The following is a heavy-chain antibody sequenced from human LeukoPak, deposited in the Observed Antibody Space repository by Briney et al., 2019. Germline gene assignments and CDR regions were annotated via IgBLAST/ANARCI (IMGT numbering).Heavy chain of an antibody. CDR2: MSYEGSNR. V-gene: IGHV3-30*18. CDR3: AKDVERLDYFDY. D-gene: IGHD3-9*01. Sequence: GGSLRLSRAASGFTFSSYGMHWVRQAPGKGLEWVAVMSYEGSNRYYADSVKGRFTISRDNSKNTLYLLMNSLRVEDTAVYYCAKDVERLDYFDYWGQGTLVTVSS. CDR1: GFTFSSYG. J-gene: IGHJ4*02.